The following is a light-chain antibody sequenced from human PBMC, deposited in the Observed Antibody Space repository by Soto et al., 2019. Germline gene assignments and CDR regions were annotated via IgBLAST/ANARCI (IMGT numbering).Light chain of an antibody. J-gene: IGKJ5*01. CDR3: QKFNTARLT. V-gene: IGKV1-27*01. CDR2: SAS. CDR1: QDISVY. Sequence: DIQMTQSPSSLSASVGVRVTITCRASQDISVYLAWYQQKPGKVPKLLIYSASTLQSGVPSRFSGSGSGTDFTLTISSLQPEDVATYYCQKFNTARLTFGQGTRLEIK.